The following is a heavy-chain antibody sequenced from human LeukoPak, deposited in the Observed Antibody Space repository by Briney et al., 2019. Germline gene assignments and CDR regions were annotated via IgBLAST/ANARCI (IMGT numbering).Heavy chain of an antibody. J-gene: IGHJ4*02. Sequence: PGGSLRLSCEASGFTFNTYGMHWVRQAPGKGLEWVAFIRSDGGKKDYADSVRGRFTISRDNSKNTVYMQMDSLRPEDTALHYCAKDHARELWDFDYWGQGSLVTVSS. CDR3: AKDHARELWDFDY. CDR1: GFTFNTYG. CDR2: IRSDGGKK. V-gene: IGHV3-30*02. D-gene: IGHD3-16*01.